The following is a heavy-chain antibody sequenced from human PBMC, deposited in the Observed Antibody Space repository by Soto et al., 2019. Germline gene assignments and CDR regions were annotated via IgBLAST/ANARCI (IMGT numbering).Heavy chain of an antibody. Sequence: QVQLVQSGAEVKKPGSSVKFSCKASGGVFSNYALTWVRQAPGQGLEWLGGIVPVFATPNYAPKFQGRLPVTADQSTPTAYMELSRLTSEATAMYSPARRSYFFTSWVYFHHWGQRTPVPVPS. CDR3: ARRSYFFTSWVYFHH. D-gene: IGHD3-3*01. V-gene: IGHV1-69*01. CDR2: IVPVFATP. CDR1: GGVFSNYA. J-gene: IGHJ1*01.